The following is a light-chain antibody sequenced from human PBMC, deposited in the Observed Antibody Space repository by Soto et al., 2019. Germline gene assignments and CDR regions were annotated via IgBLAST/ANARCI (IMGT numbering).Light chain of an antibody. CDR3: QHRSIWPVS. CDR1: QSVSNY. CDR2: DAS. V-gene: IGKV3-11*01. Sequence: EIILTQSPDTLSLSPGERVAFSCRASQSVSNYLAWYQQKPGQAPRLLIFDASNRATGIPARFSGSGSATDFTLTISSLEPEDFAVYYCQHRSIWPVSFGRGTRLEIK. J-gene: IGKJ5*01.